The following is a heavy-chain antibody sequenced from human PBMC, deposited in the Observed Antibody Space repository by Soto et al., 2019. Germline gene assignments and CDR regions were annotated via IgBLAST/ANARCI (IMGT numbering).Heavy chain of an antibody. J-gene: IGHJ5*02. Sequence: QVQLVQSGAAVKKPGASVKVSCKASGYTFTSYGISWVRQAPGQRREWMGWISAYNGNTNYAQKLQGRVTMTTDTSTSTAYMELRSLRSDDTAVYYCARKWYSSGWYGWFDPWGQGTLVTVSS. V-gene: IGHV1-18*01. CDR1: GYTFTSYG. D-gene: IGHD6-19*01. CDR3: ARKWYSSGWYGWFDP. CDR2: ISAYNGNT.